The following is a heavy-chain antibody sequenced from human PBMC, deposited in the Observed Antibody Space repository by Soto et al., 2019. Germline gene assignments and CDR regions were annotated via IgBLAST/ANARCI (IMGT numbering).Heavy chain of an antibody. V-gene: IGHV3-30-3*01. CDR2: ISYDGSNK. CDR3: ARGSSGWEAEYYFDY. D-gene: IGHD6-19*01. Sequence: QVQLVESGGGVVQPGRSLRLSCAASGFTFSSYAMHWVRQAPGKGLEWVAVISYDGSNKYYADSVKGRFNISRDNSKNTLYLQMNSLRAEDTAVYYCARGSSGWEAEYYFDYWGQGTLVTVSS. CDR1: GFTFSSYA. J-gene: IGHJ4*02.